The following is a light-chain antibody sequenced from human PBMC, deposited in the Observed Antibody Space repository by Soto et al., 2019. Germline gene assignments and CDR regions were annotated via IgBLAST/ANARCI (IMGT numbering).Light chain of an antibody. CDR2: EVT. CDR1: SSDVGGYNY. Sequence: QSALTQYASVSGSPGQSITISCTGTSSDVGGYNYVSWYQQHPGKAPKPMIYEVTNRPSGVSDRFSGSKSGNTASLTISGLQAEDEAESYCSSHTSSSTLVFGGGTKLTVL. CDR3: SSHTSSSTLV. J-gene: IGLJ2*01. V-gene: IGLV2-14*01.